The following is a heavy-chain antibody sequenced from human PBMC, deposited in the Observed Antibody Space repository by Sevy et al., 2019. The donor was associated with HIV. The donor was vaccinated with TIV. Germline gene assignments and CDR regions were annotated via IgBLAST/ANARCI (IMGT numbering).Heavy chain of an antibody. J-gene: IGHJ4*02. V-gene: IGHV3-11*06. CDR2: ISSGTTYI. D-gene: IGHD5-18*01. CDR3: ARVRYNYSQKYFDF. CDR1: GFTFSDHY. Sequence: GGSLRLSCTVSGFTFSDHYISWIRQAPGKGLEWVSYISSGTTYIEYADSLKGRFTISRDNAKNSLYLQMNSLRAEDTAVYYCARVRYNYSQKYFDFWGQGTLVTVSS.